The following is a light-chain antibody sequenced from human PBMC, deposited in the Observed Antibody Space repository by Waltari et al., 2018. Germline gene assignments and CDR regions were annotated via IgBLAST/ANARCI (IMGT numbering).Light chain of an antibody. CDR1: QSVSSK. J-gene: IGKJ1*01. CDR3: QQYSYWPRT. CDR2: GAS. V-gene: IGKV3-15*01. Sequence: ETVMTQSPATLSVSPGERATISCRASQSVSSKLAWYQQKPGQAPRLLIYGASTRATDIPARFSGGGSGTEFTLIISSLQSEDFAVYFCQQYSYWPRTFGRGTKVEIK.